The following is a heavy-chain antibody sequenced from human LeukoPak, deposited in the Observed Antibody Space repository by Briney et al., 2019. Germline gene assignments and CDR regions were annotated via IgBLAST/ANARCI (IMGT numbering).Heavy chain of an antibody. CDR2: INWSGGST. D-gene: IGHD3-22*01. CDR1: GFTFDDYG. CDR3: ARLDYYDRGTPAY. J-gene: IGHJ4*02. V-gene: IGHV3-20*04. Sequence: GSLRLSCAASGFTFDDYGMSWVRQAPGKGLEWVSGINWSGGSTGYADSVKGRFTISSDNAKNSLYLQMNSLRAEDTALYYCARLDYYDRGTPAYWGQGTLVTVSS.